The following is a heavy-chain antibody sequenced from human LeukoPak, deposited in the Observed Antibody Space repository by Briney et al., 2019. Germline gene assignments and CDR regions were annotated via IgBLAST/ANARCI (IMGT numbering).Heavy chain of an antibody. CDR2: IYWDDYK. V-gene: IGHV2-5*02. J-gene: IGHJ4*02. CDR3: THRRGRGCNGNICPAFDY. D-gene: IGHD2/OR15-2a*01. CDR1: GFSLSTSGVG. Sequence: SGPTLVKPTQTLTLTCTFSGFSLSTSGVGVGWIRQPPGKALEWLALIYWDDYKRYSPSLKSRLTITKDTSKNQVVLIMANMDPVDTATYYCTHRRGRGCNGNICPAFDYWGQGTLVTVSS.